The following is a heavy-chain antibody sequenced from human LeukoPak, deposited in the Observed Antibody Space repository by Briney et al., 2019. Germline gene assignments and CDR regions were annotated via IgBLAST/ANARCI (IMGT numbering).Heavy chain of an antibody. V-gene: IGHV1-69*13. J-gene: IGHJ4*02. CDR2: IIPIFGTA. Sequence: ASVKVSCKASGGTFSSYAISWVRQAPGQGLEWMGGIIPIFGTANYAQKFQGRVTITADESTSTAYMELSSLRSEDTAVYYCARAYYYDSSGYYYFDYWGQGTLVTVSS. CDR3: ARAYYYDSSGYYYFDY. D-gene: IGHD3-22*01. CDR1: GGTFSSYA.